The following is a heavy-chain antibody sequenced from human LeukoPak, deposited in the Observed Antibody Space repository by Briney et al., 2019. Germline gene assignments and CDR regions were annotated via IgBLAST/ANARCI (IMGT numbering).Heavy chain of an antibody. CDR3: AKGCSSSHNWFDP. CDR2: IRNDGSND. V-gene: IGHV3-30*02. D-gene: IGHD6-13*01. CDR1: GFTFSDYG. J-gene: IGHJ5*02. Sequence: GGSLRLSCAASGFTFSDYGMHWVRQAPGKGLEWVAFIRNDGSNDYYPDSVKGRFTISRDNSRNTLYLQMNSLRAEDTAFYYCAKGCSSSHNWFDPWGQGTRVTVSS.